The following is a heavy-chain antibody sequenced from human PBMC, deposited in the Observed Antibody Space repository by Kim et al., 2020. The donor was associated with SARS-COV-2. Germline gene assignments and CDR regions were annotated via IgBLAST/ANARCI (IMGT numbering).Heavy chain of an antibody. D-gene: IGHD5-18*01. V-gene: IGHV3-64D*09. J-gene: IGHJ5*01. CDR2: ISENGGST. Sequence: APGKGLEYVSAISENGGSTYYAASVTGRFTISRDNSENKVYLQMSSLRPDDTAVYYCVKAGRFSYGSDSWGQGTLVAVSS. CDR3: VKAGRFSYGSDS.